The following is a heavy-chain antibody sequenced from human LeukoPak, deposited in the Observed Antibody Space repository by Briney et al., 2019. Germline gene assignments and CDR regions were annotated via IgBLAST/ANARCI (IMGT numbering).Heavy chain of an antibody. CDR3: ARAVGWLQHGYYMDV. D-gene: IGHD5-24*01. J-gene: IGHJ6*03. CDR2: ISSDSSTI. Sequence: GGSLRLSCATSGFTFSGYSITWVRQAPGKGLEWVSYISSDSSTIYYADSVKGRFTISRDNAKNSLYLQVTSLRAEDTALYYCARAVGWLQHGYYMDVWGKGTTVTVSS. CDR1: GFTFSGYS. V-gene: IGHV3-48*04.